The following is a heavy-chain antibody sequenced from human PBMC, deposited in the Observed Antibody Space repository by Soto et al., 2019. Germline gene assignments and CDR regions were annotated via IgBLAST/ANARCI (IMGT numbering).Heavy chain of an antibody. CDR2: INGRGETT. J-gene: IGHJ4*02. V-gene: IGHV3-23*01. D-gene: IGHD6-19*01. CDR1: GFSFSSSA. Sequence: EVQLLESGGGVVQPGGSLRLSCAASGFSFSSSAMNWVRQAPGGGLEWGSRINGRGETTYYKPSVKGRFTISRDSSRDTLYLQMTSLRAEDSALYYCARSRDSNAWYSLDYWGQGTLVTVSS. CDR3: ARSRDSNAWYSLDY.